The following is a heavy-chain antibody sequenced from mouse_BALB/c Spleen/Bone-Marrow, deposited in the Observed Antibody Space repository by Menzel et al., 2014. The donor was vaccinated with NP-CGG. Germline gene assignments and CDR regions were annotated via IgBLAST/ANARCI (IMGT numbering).Heavy chain of an antibody. CDR3: ARDSFLITRALDY. CDR1: GFSLTGYG. D-gene: IGHD2-4*01. Sequence: VQVVESGPGLVAPSQSLSITCTVSGFSLTGYGVSWVRQPPGKGLEWLGMIWGDGSTDYNSALKSRLSISKDNSKSQVFLKMNSLQTDDTARYYCARDSFLITRALDYWGQGTSVTVSP. CDR2: IWGDGST. V-gene: IGHV2-6-7*01. J-gene: IGHJ4*01.